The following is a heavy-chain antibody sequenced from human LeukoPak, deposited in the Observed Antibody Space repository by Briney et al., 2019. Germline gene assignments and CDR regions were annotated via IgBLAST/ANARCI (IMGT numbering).Heavy chain of an antibody. V-gene: IGHV4-34*01. CDR2: INHSGST. CDR3: ARGPANYDFWSGYYSHYYYYMDV. D-gene: IGHD3-3*01. J-gene: IGHJ6*03. CDR1: GGSFSGYY. Sequence: PSETLSLTCAVYGGSFSGYYWSWIRQPPGKGLEWIGEINHSGSTNYNPSLKSRVTISVDTSKNQFPLKLSSVTAADTAVYYCARGPANYDFWSGYYSHYYYYMDVWGKGTTVTVSS.